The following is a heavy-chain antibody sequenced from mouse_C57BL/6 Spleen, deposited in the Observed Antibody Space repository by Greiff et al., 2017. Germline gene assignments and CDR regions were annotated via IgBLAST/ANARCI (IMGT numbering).Heavy chain of an antibody. CDR1: GYTFTSYD. D-gene: IGHD1-1*01. V-gene: IGHV1-85*01. CDR3: ARGDYYGSSYWYFDV. Sequence: QVQLKESGPELVKPGASVKLSCKASGYTFTSYDINWVKQRPGQGREWIGWIYPRDGSTKYNEKFKGKATLTVDTSSSTAYMELHSLTSEDSAVYFCARGDYYGSSYWYFDVWGTGTTVTVSS. CDR2: IYPRDGST. J-gene: IGHJ1*03.